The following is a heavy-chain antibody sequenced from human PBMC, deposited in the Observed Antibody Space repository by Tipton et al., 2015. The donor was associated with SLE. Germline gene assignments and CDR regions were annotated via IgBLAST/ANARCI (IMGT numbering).Heavy chain of an antibody. D-gene: IGHD2-15*01. CDR3: ARDLDMLDY. Sequence: QVQLVQSGAEVKKPGDSVRVSCKASGYNFNTQGLSWVRQAPGKGLEWMGWISPYTGNTKYAQIIQGRLTMTTDTSTSTAYMELRSLRSDDTAFYYCARDLDMLDYWGQGTLVTVSS. V-gene: IGHV1-18*01. CDR2: ISPYTGNT. J-gene: IGHJ4*02. CDR1: GYNFNTQG.